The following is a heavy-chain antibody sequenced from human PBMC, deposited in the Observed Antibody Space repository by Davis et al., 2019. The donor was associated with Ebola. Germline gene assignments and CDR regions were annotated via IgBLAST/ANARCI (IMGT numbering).Heavy chain of an antibody. CDR2: INWNGGST. CDR3: ARVNAVTGYSRFDS. Sequence: GESLKISCAASGFTFDDYAMTWVRQAPGKGLEWVSGINWNGGSTGYADSVKGRFTISRDNAKNSLYLRLNSLRAEDMALYHCARVNAVTGYSRFDSWGQGTLVTVSS. CDR1: GFTFDDYA. V-gene: IGHV3-20*01. J-gene: IGHJ5*01. D-gene: IGHD3-9*01.